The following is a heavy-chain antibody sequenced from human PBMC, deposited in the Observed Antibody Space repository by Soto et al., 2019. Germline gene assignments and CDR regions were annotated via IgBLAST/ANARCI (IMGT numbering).Heavy chain of an antibody. D-gene: IGHD3-3*01. CDR1: GGTFSSYT. CDR2: IIPILGIA. J-gene: IGHJ6*03. Sequence: ASVKVSCKASGGTFSSYTISWVRQAPGQGLEWMGRIIPILGIANYAQKFQGRVTITADKSTSTAYMELSSLRSEDTAVYYCARNSFWTPVNGHYMDVWGKGTTATVSS. V-gene: IGHV1-69*02. CDR3: ARNSFWTPVNGHYMDV.